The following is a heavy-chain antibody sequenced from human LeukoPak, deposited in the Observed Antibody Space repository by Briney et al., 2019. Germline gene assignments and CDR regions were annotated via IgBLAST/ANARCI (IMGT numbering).Heavy chain of an antibody. D-gene: IGHD2-15*01. Sequence: ASVKVSCKASGYTFTSYYMRWVRRAPGQGLEWMGIINPSGGSTSYAQKFQGRVTMTRDTSTSTVYMELSSLRSEDTAVYYCARVPYCTGGSCYSGFDYWGQGTLVTVSS. CDR1: GYTFTSYY. V-gene: IGHV1-46*01. CDR2: INPSGGST. J-gene: IGHJ4*02. CDR3: ARVPYCTGGSCYSGFDY.